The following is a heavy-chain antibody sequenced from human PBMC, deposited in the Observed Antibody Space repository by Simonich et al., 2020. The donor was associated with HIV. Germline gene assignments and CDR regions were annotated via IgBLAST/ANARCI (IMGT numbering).Heavy chain of an antibody. V-gene: IGHV4-34*01. CDR3: ARRDRELILYFDY. CDR2: INHRGIT. Sequence: QVQLQQWGAGLLKPSETLSLTCAVYVGSFSGYYWSWIRRPPGKGLEWIGEINHRGITNYKSSLNSRATISVDKSKNQFSLKLSSVTAADTAIYYCARRDRELILYFDYWGQGNLVTVSS. CDR1: VGSFSGYY. J-gene: IGHJ4*02. D-gene: IGHD3-3*01.